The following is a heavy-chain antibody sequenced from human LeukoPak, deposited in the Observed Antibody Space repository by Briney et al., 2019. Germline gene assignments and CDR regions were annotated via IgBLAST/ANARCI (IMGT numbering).Heavy chain of an antibody. CDR2: IYSSGST. V-gene: IGHV4-59*11. J-gene: IGHJ4*02. CDR3: ARDLDYGSGSYYDY. Sequence: PSETLSLTCDVSGASMIIHYWSWIRRPPGKGLEWIGYIYSSGSTNYNPSLKSRVTISVDTSKNQFSLKLSSVTAADTAVYYCARDLDYGSGSYYDYWGQGTLVTVSS. CDR1: GASMIIHY. D-gene: IGHD3-10*01.